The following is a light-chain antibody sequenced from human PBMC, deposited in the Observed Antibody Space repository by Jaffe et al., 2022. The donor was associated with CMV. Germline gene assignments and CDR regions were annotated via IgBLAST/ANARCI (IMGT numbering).Light chain of an antibody. CDR3: QQYNNWPPWT. J-gene: IGKJ1*01. CDR2: GAS. CDR1: QSVSNN. V-gene: IGKV3-15*01. Sequence: EIVMTQSPATLSVSPGERVTLSCRASQSVSNNLAWYQQKPGQGPRLLIYGASTRATGIPARFSGSGSGREFTLTISSLQSEDFAVYYCQQYNNWPPWTFGQGTKVEIK.